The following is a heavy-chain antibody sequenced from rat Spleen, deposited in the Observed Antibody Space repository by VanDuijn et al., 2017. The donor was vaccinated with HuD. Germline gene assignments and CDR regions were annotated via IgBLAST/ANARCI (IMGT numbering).Heavy chain of an antibody. CDR2: VSPSGGST. V-gene: IGHV5-19*01. Sequence: EVQLVESGGGLVQPGRSMKLSCAASGFTFSDYAMAWIRQAPTKSLEWVASVSPSGGSTYYRDSVKGRFTISRDNAKSTLYLQMDSLRSEDTATYYCTSHGARVSRFAYWGQGTLVTVSS. J-gene: IGHJ3*01. CDR1: GFTFSDYA. D-gene: IGHD1-4*01. CDR3: TSHGARVSRFAY.